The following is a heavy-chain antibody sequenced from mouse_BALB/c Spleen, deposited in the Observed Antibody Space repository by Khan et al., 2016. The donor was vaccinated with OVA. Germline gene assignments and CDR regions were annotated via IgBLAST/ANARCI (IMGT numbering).Heavy chain of an antibody. J-gene: IGHJ1*01. V-gene: IGHV9-1*02. CDR2: INTYTGEP. CDR3: ARISSYWYSDV. Sequence: QIQLVQSGPELKKPGETVKISCKASGYTFTNYGMNWVKQAPGKGLKWMGWINTYTGEPTYADDFQGRFAFSLATSASTAYLQINNLKNEDMTTYFCARISSYWYSDVWGAGTTVTVSS. D-gene: IGHD6-2*01. CDR1: GYTFTNYG.